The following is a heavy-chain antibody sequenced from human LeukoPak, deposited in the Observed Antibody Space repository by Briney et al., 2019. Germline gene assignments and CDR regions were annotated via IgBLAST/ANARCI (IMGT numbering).Heavy chain of an antibody. CDR3: ARRWSFDY. D-gene: IGHD6-13*01. J-gene: IGHJ4*02. CDR2: ISYDESTR. V-gene: IGHV3-30*03. Sequence: GGSLRLSCAASGFTFSSYSMNWVRQAPGKGLEWVALISYDESTRYYADSVKGRFTISRDNSKNTLYLQMNSLRVEDTAVYYCARRWSFDYWGQGTLVTVSS. CDR1: GFTFSSYS.